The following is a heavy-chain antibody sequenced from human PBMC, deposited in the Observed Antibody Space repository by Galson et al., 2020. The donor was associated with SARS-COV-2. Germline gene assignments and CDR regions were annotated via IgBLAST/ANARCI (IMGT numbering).Heavy chain of an antibody. D-gene: IGHD3-10*01. CDR1: GFTFSSYG. J-gene: IGHJ6*02. V-gene: IGHV3-30*18. CDR2: ISYDGSNK. Sequence: GGSLRLSCAASGFTFSSYGMHWVRQAPGKGLEWVAVISYDGSNKYYADSVKGRFTISRDNSKNTLYLQMNSLRAEDTAVYYCAKLVTMVRGVDYYYYYGMDVWGQGTTVTVSS. CDR3: AKLVTMVRGVDYYYYYGMDV.